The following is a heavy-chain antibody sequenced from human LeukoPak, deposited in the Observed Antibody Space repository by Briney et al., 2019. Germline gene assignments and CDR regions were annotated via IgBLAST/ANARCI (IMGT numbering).Heavy chain of an antibody. CDR3: AKGTVYYSDY. Sequence: GGSLRLSCAASGFTFSSYAMSWVRQAPGKGLEWVSGIRGSGDNTYYADSVKGRFTISRDNSKNTLYLQMNSLRDEDTAVYYCAKGTVYYSDYWGQGTLVTVSS. CDR2: IRGSGDNT. CDR1: GFTFSSYA. V-gene: IGHV3-23*01. J-gene: IGHJ4*02.